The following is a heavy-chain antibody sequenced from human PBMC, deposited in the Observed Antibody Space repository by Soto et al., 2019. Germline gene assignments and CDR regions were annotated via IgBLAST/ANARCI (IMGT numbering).Heavy chain of an antibody. CDR3: AKYPRTEAEGFTLDY. CDR2: IYYSGTT. D-gene: IGHD6-13*01. Sequence: SVTLSRTFSVSADSINNTYWRWMRQPTGKRLEWIGNIYYSGTTTYNPSLGRRVTMSEETSKNPFTLKLNPVYAAATAVYYCAKYPRTEAEGFTLDYWGRGTLVTVSS. J-gene: IGHJ4*02. V-gene: IGHV4-59*01. CDR1: ADSINNTY.